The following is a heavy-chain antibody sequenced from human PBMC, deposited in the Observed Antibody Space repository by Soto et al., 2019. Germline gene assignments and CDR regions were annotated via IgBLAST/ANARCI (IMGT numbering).Heavy chain of an antibody. CDR2: ISSNEGRT. V-gene: IGHV3-64*01. Sequence: EVQLVESGGGLVLTGGPRRLSCAASEVTFSSYAMLWVIQAPGKGLEYDSAISSNEGRTYYANSVKGRFTISTDNSKNPVYLNIGSHRAEDMDVYYCSRGPGYYFDYWGQGTLVTVSS. CDR1: EVTFSSYA. J-gene: IGHJ4*02. CDR3: SRGPGYYFDY.